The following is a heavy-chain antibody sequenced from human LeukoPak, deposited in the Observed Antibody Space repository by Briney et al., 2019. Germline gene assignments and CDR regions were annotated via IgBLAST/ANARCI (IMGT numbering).Heavy chain of an antibody. V-gene: IGHV3-21*01. D-gene: IGHD6-13*01. Sequence: GGSLRLSGAASGFTFSSYSMNWVRQAPGKGLEWVSSISSSSSYIYYADSVKGRFTISRDNAKNSLYLQMNSLRAEDTAVYYCAREVSYSSSWYVGYWGQGTLVTVSS. CDR1: GFTFSSYS. CDR3: AREVSYSSSWYVGY. CDR2: ISSSSSYI. J-gene: IGHJ4*02.